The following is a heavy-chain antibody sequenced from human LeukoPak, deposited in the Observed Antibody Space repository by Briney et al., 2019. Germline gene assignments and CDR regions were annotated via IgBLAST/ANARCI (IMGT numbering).Heavy chain of an antibody. Sequence: PSETLSLTCTVSGGSISSYYWSWIRQPPGKGLEWIGYIYYSGSTNYNPSLKSRVTISVDTSKNQFSLKLSSVTAADTAVYYCARYNYCSSTGCYYYYYYMDVWGKGTTVTVSS. CDR1: GGSISSYY. V-gene: IGHV4-59*01. J-gene: IGHJ6*03. CDR2: IYYSGST. CDR3: ARYNYCSSTGCYYYYYYMDV. D-gene: IGHD2-2*01.